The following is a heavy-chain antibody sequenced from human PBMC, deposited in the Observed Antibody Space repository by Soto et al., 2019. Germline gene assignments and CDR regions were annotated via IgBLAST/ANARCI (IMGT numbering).Heavy chain of an antibody. D-gene: IGHD4-17*01. CDR2: IWYDGSNK. V-gene: IGHV3-33*03. Sequence: PGGSLRLSCAASGFTFSSYGMHWVRQAPGKGLEWVAVIWYDGSNKYYADSVKGRFTISRDNAKNSLYLQMNSLRAEDTAVYYCASSDYGDYVSFDYWGQGTLVTVS. CDR1: GFTFSSYG. J-gene: IGHJ4*02. CDR3: ASSDYGDYVSFDY.